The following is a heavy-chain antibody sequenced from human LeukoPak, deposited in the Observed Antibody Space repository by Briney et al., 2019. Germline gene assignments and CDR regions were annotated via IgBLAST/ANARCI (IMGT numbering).Heavy chain of an antibody. D-gene: IGHD6-13*01. V-gene: IGHV3-74*01. Sequence: GGSLRLSCAASGFTFSSYWMHWVRQAPGKGLVWVSRIDTDGSSTSYADSAKGRFTISRDNAKNTLYLQMSSLRAEDTAVYYCILAAAGTEFDSWGQGSLVTVSS. J-gene: IGHJ4*02. CDR2: IDTDGSST. CDR3: ILAAAGTEFDS. CDR1: GFTFSSYW.